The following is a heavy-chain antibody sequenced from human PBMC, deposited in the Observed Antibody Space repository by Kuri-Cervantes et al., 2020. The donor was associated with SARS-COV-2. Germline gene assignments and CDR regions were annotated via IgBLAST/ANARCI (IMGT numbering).Heavy chain of an antibody. CDR1: GYSISSGYY. J-gene: IGHJ3*02. D-gene: IGHD2-15*01. Sequence: GSLRLSCTVSGYSISSGYYWGWIRQPPGEGLEWIGSINHSGSTYYNPSLKSRVTISVDTSKNQFSLKLSSVTAADTAVYYCAREGGSRYHDAFDIWGQGTMVTVSS. CDR3: AREGGSRYHDAFDI. V-gene: IGHV4-38-2*02. CDR2: INHSGST.